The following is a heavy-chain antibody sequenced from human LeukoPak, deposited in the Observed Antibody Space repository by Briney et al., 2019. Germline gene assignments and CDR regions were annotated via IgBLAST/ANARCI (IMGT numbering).Heavy chain of an antibody. V-gene: IGHV1-2*02. Sequence: GASVRVSCKASGYTFTGHYMHWVRQAPGQGLEWVAWINPDSGVTNYAQNFQGRVTVTRDTSISTAYMELTRLRSDDTAVYYCARVIAGTPSFAYWGQGTLVTVSS. J-gene: IGHJ4*02. CDR1: GYTFTGHY. D-gene: IGHD1-1*01. CDR2: INPDSGVT. CDR3: ARVIAGTPSFAY.